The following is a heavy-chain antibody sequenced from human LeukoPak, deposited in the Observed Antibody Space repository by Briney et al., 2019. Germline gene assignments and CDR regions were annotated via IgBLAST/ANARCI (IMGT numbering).Heavy chain of an antibody. CDR2: INPNSGGT. J-gene: IGHJ6*02. CDR3: ARDLDYYDSSGYYPAPYYYYGMDV. Sequence: ASVKVSCKASGYTFTGYYMHWVRQAPGQGLEWMGRINPNSGGTNYAQKFQGRVTMTRDTSISTAYMELSRLRSDDTAVYYCARDLDYYDSSGYYPAPYYYYGMDVWGQGTTVTVSS. CDR1: GYTFTGYY. D-gene: IGHD3-22*01. V-gene: IGHV1-2*06.